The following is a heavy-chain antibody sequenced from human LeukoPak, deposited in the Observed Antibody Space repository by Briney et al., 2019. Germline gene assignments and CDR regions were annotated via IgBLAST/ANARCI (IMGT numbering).Heavy chain of an antibody. CDR3: ARDADTAMGQQFDF. CDR1: GFTFSSYA. D-gene: IGHD5-18*01. CDR2: ISYDGSNK. V-gene: IGHV3-30-3*01. Sequence: GGSLRLSCAASGFTFSSYAMHWVRQAPGKGLEWVAVISYDGSNKYYADSVKGRFTISRDNSKNTLYLQMNSLRAEDTAVYYCARDADTAMGQQFDFWGQGTLVTVSS. J-gene: IGHJ4*02.